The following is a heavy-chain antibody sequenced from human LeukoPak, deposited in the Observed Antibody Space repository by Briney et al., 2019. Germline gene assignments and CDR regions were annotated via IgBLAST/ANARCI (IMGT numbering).Heavy chain of an antibody. CDR1: GFTFSSYA. J-gene: IGHJ4*02. CDR2: IGSSGTGT. CDR3: AKDQIAGVPDY. Sequence: PGGSLRLSCAASGFTFSSYAMSWVRQAPGKGLEWVSAIGSSGTGTYFSDSVKGRFTISRDNSKNTLYLQMNSLRAEDTAVYYCAKDQIAGVPDYWGQGTLVTVSS. V-gene: IGHV3-23*01. D-gene: IGHD6-13*01.